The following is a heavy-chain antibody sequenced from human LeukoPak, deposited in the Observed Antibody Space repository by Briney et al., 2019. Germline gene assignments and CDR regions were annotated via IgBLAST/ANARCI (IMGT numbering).Heavy chain of an antibody. CDR1: GFTFRNYW. V-gene: IGHV3-7*01. D-gene: IGHD6-19*01. CDR2: INQDGSEK. Sequence: GGSLRLSCAASGFTFRNYWMSWVRQAPGKGLEWVANINQDGSEKYFVDSVKDRFTIYRDNAKNSLFLHMNSLRGDDTAVYFCARDRSSGWDDYWGQGTLVTVSS. J-gene: IGHJ4*02. CDR3: ARDRSSGWDDY.